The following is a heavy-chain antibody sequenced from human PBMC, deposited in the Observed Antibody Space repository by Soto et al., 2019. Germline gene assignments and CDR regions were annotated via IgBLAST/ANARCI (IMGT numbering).Heavy chain of an antibody. CDR3: ARDEDGAAPFDY. D-gene: IGHD3-10*01. CDR2: INPNSGGT. CDR1: GYTFTGYY. J-gene: IGHJ4*02. Sequence: ASVKVSCKASGYTFTGYYMHWVRQAPGQGLEWMGWINPNSGGTNYAQKFQGRVTMTRDTSISTAYMELSRLRSDDTAVYYCARDEDGAAPFDYWGQGTLVTVSS. V-gene: IGHV1-2*02.